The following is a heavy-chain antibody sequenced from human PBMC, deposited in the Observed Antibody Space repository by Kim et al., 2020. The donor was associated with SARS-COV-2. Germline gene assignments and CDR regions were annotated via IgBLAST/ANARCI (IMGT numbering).Heavy chain of an antibody. V-gene: IGHV1-69*04. Sequence: SVKVSCKASGDTFSSYALRWVRQAPGQGLEWMGSIIASHGLAKYAQKFQRRVTITADKSTNTAYMELSSLRSEDTAVYYCARVGWRSNYSYSFYY. CDR3: ARVGWRSNYSYSFYY. CDR1: GDTFSSYA. J-gene: IGHJ6*01. CDR2: IIASHGLA. D-gene: IGHD3-10*01.